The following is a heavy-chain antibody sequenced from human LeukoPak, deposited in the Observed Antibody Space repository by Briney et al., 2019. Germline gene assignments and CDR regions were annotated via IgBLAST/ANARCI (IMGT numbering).Heavy chain of an antibody. CDR3: ARGLDDYYYYGMDV. Sequence: PSETLSLTCAVSGGSISSGGYSWSWIRQPPGKGLEWIGYIYHSGSTYYNPSLKSRVTISVDRSKNQFSLKLSSVTAADTAVYYCARGLDDYYYYGMDVWGQGTTVTVSS. J-gene: IGHJ6*02. V-gene: IGHV4-30-2*01. CDR2: IYHSGST. CDR1: GGSISSGGYS. D-gene: IGHD3-16*01.